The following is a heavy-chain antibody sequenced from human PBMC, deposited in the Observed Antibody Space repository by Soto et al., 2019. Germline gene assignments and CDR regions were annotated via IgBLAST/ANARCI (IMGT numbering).Heavy chain of an antibody. CDR1: GGTFSSYA. CDR2: IIPIFGTA. J-gene: IGHJ6*02. V-gene: IGHV1-69*13. Sequence: GASVKVSCKASGGTFSSYAISWVRQAPGQGLEWMGGIIPIFGTANYAQKFQGRVTITADESTSTAYMELSSRRSEDTAVYYCARDLSYYYGSGSYYKEPYYYYYGMDVWGQGTTVTVSS. D-gene: IGHD3-10*01. CDR3: ARDLSYYYGSGSYYKEPYYYYYGMDV.